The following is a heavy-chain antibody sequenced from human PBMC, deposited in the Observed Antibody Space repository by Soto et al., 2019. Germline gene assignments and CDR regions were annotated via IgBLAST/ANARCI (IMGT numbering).Heavy chain of an antibody. CDR2: MSFDGSNE. V-gene: IGHV3-30*18. J-gene: IGHJ3*02. Sequence: QVHLVESGGGVVQPGRSLRLSCAASGFTFSNYGMHWVRQAPGKGLEWLAVMSFDGSNEYYADSVQGRLTLARDNSKNTLYLQMNSLRTEDTAVYHCGKDAAVAFDIWGQGTMVTVSS. D-gene: IGHD2-15*01. CDR3: GKDAAVAFDI. CDR1: GFTFSNYG.